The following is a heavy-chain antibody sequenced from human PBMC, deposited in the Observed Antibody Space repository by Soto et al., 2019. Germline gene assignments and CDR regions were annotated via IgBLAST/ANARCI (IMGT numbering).Heavy chain of an antibody. Sequence: SETLSLTCTVSGGSIGSGDYYWSWIRQPPGKGLEWIGYMYYTGSTYYNPSLKSRVTISVDASKNQFSLKLSSVTAADTAVYYCARAFDDSSGYYGGLGYWGQGTLVTVSS. CDR3: ARAFDDSSGYYGGLGY. D-gene: IGHD3-22*01. CDR2: MYYTGST. J-gene: IGHJ4*02. CDR1: GGSIGSGDYY. V-gene: IGHV4-30-4*01.